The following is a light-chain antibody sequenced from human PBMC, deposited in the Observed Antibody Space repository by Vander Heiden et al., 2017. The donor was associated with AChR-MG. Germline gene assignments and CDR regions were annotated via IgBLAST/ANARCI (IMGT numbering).Light chain of an antibody. CDR1: NSNIGSKY. CDR2: RNS. CDR3: ASWDDSLSGHVE. J-gene: IGLJ2*01. Sequence: QAILIQPPSVSGTPGQRVTISCSGSNSNIGSKYVYWYQQLPGTAPKLLIYRNSQRPSGVPDRISGSKSGTSASLAISGLRSEDEADYYFASWDDSLSGHVEFGGGTKLTVL. V-gene: IGLV1-47*01.